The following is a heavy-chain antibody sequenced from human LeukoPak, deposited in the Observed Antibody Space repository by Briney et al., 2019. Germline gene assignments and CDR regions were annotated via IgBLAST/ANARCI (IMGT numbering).Heavy chain of an antibody. CDR3: VKDREHSGSWYNWFDP. V-gene: IGHV3-64D*06. CDR2: ISSNGGST. D-gene: IGHD6-13*01. Sequence: GGSLRLSCSASGFTFSSYAMHWVRQAPGKGLEYVSAISSNGGSTYYADSVKGRFTISRDNSKNTLYLQMSSLRAEDTAVYYCVKDREHSGSWYNWFDPWGQGTLVTVSS. J-gene: IGHJ5*02. CDR1: GFTFSSYA.